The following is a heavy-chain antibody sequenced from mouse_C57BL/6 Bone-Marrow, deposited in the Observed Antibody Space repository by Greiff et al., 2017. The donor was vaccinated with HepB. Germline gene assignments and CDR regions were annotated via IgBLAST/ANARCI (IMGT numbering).Heavy chain of an antibody. CDR3: ARTWDEPFAY. V-gene: IGHV5-6*01. J-gene: IGHJ3*01. D-gene: IGHD4-1*01. CDR1: GFTFSSYG. CDR2: ISSGGSYT. Sequence: EVMLVESGGDLVKPGGSLKLSCAASGFTFSSYGMSWVRQTPDKSLEWVATISSGGSYTYYPDSVKGRFTISRDNAKNTLYLQLSSLKSEDTAMYYCARTWDEPFAYWGQGTLVTVSA.